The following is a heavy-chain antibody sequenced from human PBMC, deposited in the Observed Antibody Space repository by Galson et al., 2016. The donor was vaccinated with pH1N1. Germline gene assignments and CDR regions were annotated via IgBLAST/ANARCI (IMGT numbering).Heavy chain of an antibody. Sequence: SLRLSCAASGIAFSAYWTSWVRQAPGKGPEWVANIKPDGTEKYFVDSVKGRFTISRDNAENPLYLKINSLRAEDTAIYFCATDRGSGSHENWGQGTLVTVSS. CDR1: GIAFSAYW. CDR3: ATDRGSGSHEN. CDR2: IKPDGTEK. J-gene: IGHJ4*02. V-gene: IGHV3-7*01. D-gene: IGHD1-26*01.